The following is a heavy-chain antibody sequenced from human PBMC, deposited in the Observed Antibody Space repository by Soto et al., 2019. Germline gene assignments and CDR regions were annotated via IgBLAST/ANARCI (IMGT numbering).Heavy chain of an antibody. CDR1: GGTFSSYA. CDR3: ARDRVTIQVSSRQYYYYYYGMYV. J-gene: IGHJ6*02. D-gene: IGHD3-3*01. Sequence: SVKVSCKASGGTFSSYAISWVRQAPGPGLEWMGGIIPIFGTANYAQKFQGRVTITADESTSTAYMELSSLRSEDTAVYYCARDRVTIQVSSRQYYYYYYGMYVRGQGPTVTVS. CDR2: IIPIFGTA. V-gene: IGHV1-69*13.